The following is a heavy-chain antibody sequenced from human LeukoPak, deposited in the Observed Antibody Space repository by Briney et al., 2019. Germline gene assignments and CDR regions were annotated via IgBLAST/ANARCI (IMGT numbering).Heavy chain of an antibody. V-gene: IGHV3-23*01. CDR3: AKDILSWRGSHDY. D-gene: IGHD1-26*01. CDR2: ISGSGGST. Sequence: PGGSLRLSCAASGFTFSSYAMSWVRQAPGKGLEWVSAISGSGGSTYYADSVKGRFTISRDNSKSTPYLQMNSLRAEDTAVYYCAKDILSWRGSHDYWGQGTLVTVSS. CDR1: GFTFSSYA. J-gene: IGHJ4*02.